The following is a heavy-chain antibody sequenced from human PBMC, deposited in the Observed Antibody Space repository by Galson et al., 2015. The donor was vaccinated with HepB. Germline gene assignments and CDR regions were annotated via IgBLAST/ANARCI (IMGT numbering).Heavy chain of an antibody. J-gene: IGHJ1*01. CDR2: ISESGGST. Sequence: SLRLSCAASGFTFSSYAMTWVRQAPGEGLEWVSVISESGGSTYYADSVKGRFTISRDNSKNTLYLQMNSLRAGDTAVYHCAKVMDSRSAWYRYFHHWGQGTLVTVSS. V-gene: IGHV3-23*01. D-gene: IGHD6-13*01. CDR3: AKVMDSRSAWYRYFHH. CDR1: GFTFSSYA.